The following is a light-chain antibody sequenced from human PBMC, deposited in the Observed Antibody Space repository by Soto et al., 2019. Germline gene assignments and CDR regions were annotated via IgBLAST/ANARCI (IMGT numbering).Light chain of an antibody. Sequence: EIVLTQSPATLSLSPGERATLSCRASQSVSRYLAWYQQKPGQAPRLLLYDASNRATGIPARFSGSGSGTDFTLTISSLEPDDFAVYYCQHRSSWPPTFGPGTKVDIK. V-gene: IGKV3-11*01. J-gene: IGKJ3*01. CDR2: DAS. CDR1: QSVSRY. CDR3: QHRSSWPPT.